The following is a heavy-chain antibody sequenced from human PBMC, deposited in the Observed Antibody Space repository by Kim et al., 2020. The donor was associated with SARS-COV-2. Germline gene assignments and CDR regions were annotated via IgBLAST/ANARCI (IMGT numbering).Heavy chain of an antibody. CDR3: ARESGVVVPAAGYYYGMDV. D-gene: IGHD2-2*01. CDR1: GGTFSSYA. V-gene: IGHV1-69*13. J-gene: IGHJ6*02. Sequence: SVKVSCKASGGTFSSYAISWVRQAPGQGLEWMGGIIPIFGTANYAQKFQGRVTITADESTSTAYMELSSLRSEDTAVYYCARESGVVVPAAGYYYGMDVWGQGTTVTVSS. CDR2: IIPIFGTA.